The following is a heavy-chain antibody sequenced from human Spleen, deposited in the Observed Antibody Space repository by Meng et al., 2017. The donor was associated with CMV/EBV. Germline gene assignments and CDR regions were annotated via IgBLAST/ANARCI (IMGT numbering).Heavy chain of an antibody. D-gene: IGHD1-7*01. CDR2: IYYSGST. Sequence: SETLSLTCTVSGGSISSSSYYWGWIRQPPGKGLEWIGSIYYSGSTYYNPSLKSRVTISVDTSKNQFSLKLSSVTAADTAVYYCARVNWNYAYFDYWGQGTLVTVSS. J-gene: IGHJ4*02. CDR1: GGSISSSSYY. V-gene: IGHV4-39*07. CDR3: ARVNWNYAYFDY.